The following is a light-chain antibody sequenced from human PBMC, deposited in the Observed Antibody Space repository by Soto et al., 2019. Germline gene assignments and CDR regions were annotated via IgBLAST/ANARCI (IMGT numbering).Light chain of an antibody. J-gene: IGKJ2*01. Sequence: EIVLTQSPGTLSLSPGERATLSCRASQSVSSSYLAWHQQKPGQAPRVLIYAASSRATGIPDRFSGSGSGTEFTLTISRLEPEDFAVYFCQQYGNSPPNTFGQGTKVEIK. CDR1: QSVSSSY. CDR2: AAS. V-gene: IGKV3-20*01. CDR3: QQYGNSPPNT.